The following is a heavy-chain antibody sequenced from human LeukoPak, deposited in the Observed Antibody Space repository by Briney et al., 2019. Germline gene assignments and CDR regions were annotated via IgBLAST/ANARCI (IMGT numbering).Heavy chain of an antibody. CDR2: MNPNSGNT. Sequence: ASVKVSCKASGYTFTRYDIKWVGQATGQGGEGMGWMNPNSGNTGYAQTFQGRVTMTRNTSISTAYMELSSLRSEDTAVYYCARDGGSYLFDYWGQGTLVTVSS. D-gene: IGHD1-26*01. V-gene: IGHV1-8*01. CDR3: ARDGGSYLFDY. CDR1: GYTFTRYD. J-gene: IGHJ4*02.